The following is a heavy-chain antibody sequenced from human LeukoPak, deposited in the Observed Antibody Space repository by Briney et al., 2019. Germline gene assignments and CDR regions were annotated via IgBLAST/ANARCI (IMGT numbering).Heavy chain of an antibody. CDR2: ISNSGGST. CDR1: GFTFSSYG. V-gene: IGHV3-23*01. D-gene: IGHD6-13*01. J-gene: IGHJ6*02. CDR3: ARGPWSAAGYNGMDV. Sequence: GGSLRLSCAASGFTFSSYGMSWVRQAPGKGLEWVSAISNSGGSTPYADSVKGRFTISRDNSKNTLYLQMNSLRGEDTAVYYCARGPWSAAGYNGMDVWGQGTAVTVSS.